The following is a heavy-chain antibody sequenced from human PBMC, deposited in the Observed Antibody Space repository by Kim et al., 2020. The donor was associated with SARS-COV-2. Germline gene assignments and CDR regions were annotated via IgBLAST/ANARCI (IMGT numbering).Heavy chain of an antibody. CDR3: ARVLGLLRGYSYGTSDY. J-gene: IGHJ4*02. V-gene: IGHV3-21*01. Sequence: GGSLRLSCAASGFTFSSYSMNWVRQAPGKGLEWVSSISSSSSYIYYADSVKGRFTISRDNAKNSLYLQMNSLRAEDTAVYYCARVLGLLRGYSYGTSDYWGQGTLVTVSS. D-gene: IGHD5-18*01. CDR2: ISSSSSYI. CDR1: GFTFSSYS.